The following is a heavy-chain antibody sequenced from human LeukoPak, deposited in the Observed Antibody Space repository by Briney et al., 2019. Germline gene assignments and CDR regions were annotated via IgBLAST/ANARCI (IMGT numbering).Heavy chain of an antibody. CDR2: IYVGGTT. CDR1: GFTVTNNY. J-gene: IGHJ6*02. D-gene: IGHD3-10*01. CDR3: AREGYASGTRYGMDV. V-gene: IGHV3-66*01. Sequence: GGSLRLSCAASGFTVTNNYMSWVRQAPGKGLEWVSVIYVGGTTSYADSVKGRFTISRDSSKNTLYLQMNSLRAEDTAVYYCAREGYASGTRYGMDVWGQGTTVTVSS.